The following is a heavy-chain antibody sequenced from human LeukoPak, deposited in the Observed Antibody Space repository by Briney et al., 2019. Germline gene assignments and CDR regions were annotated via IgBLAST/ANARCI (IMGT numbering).Heavy chain of an antibody. CDR1: GLIFSKYW. Sequence: GGSLRLSRAASGLIFSKYWMTWVRQAPGKGLEWVASIKPDGSEKYYLDSVKGRFTISRDNSKNTLYLQMNSLRAEDTAVYYCARAETYYYDSSGYYQLNDAFDIWGQGTMVTVSS. V-gene: IGHV3-7*03. CDR2: IKPDGSEK. J-gene: IGHJ3*02. D-gene: IGHD3-22*01. CDR3: ARAETYYYDSSGYYQLNDAFDI.